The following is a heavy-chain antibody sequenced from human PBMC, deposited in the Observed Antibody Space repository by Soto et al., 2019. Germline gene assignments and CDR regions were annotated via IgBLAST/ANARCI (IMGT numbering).Heavy chain of an antibody. CDR3: ARGDPYYGMDA. CDR1: GFTSSNYF. J-gene: IGHJ6*02. CDR2: ISYDGSNN. Sequence: QVQLVESGGGVVQPGRSLRLSCVASGFTSSNYFMHWVRQAPGKGLEWVALISYDGSNNHYTDSVKGRFTISRDNSKNTLYLQMNSLRGEDTAVYFCARGDPYYGMDAWGQGTTVTVSS. V-gene: IGHV3-30*04.